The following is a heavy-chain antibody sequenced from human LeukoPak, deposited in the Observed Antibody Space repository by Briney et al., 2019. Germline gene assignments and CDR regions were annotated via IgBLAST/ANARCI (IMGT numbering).Heavy chain of an antibody. D-gene: IGHD6-19*01. Sequence: GGSLRLSCAASGFTFSSYAMHWVRQAPGKGLEWVAVISYDGSSKYYADSVKGRFTISRDNSKNTLYLQMNSLRAEDTAVYYCARGQQWLSPPTFDYWGQGTLVTVSS. CDR2: ISYDGSSK. V-gene: IGHV3-30-3*01. CDR3: ARGQQWLSPPTFDY. J-gene: IGHJ4*02. CDR1: GFTFSSYA.